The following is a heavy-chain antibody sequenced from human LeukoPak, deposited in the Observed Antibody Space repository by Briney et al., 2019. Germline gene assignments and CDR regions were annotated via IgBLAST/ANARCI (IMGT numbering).Heavy chain of an antibody. CDR2: IYHSGST. Sequence: SETLSLTCAVSGYSISSGYYWGWIRQPPGKGLEWIGSIYHSGSTYYNPSLKSRVTISADTSKNQFSLKLRSVTAADTGVYYCAGIVVVPAAKQFAYWGQGTLVTASS. CDR3: AGIVVVPAAKQFAY. V-gene: IGHV4-38-2*01. CDR1: GYSISSGYY. J-gene: IGHJ4*02. D-gene: IGHD2-2*01.